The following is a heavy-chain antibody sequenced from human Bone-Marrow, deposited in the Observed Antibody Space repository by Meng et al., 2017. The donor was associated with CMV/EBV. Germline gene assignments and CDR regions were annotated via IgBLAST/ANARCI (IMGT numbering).Heavy chain of an antibody. V-gene: IGHV4-39*01. D-gene: IGHD2-21*01. CDR1: GVSISSSSYY. J-gene: IGHJ5*02. CDR3: ARRVRSSNWFDP. Sequence: SETLSLTCTVSGVSISSSSYYWGWIRQPPGKGLEWIGSGDYSGSTYYNPSLKSRVTISVDTSKNQFSLKLSSVTAADTAVYYCARRVRSSNWFDPWGQGTLVTVSS. CDR2: GDYSGST.